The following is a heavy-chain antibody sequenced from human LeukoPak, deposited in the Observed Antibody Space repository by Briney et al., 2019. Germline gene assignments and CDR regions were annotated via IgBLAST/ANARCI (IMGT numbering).Heavy chain of an antibody. Sequence: SQTLSLTCTVSGGSISSGDYYWRWIRQPPGKGLEWIGYIYYSGSTYYNPSLKSRVTISVDTSKNQFPLKLSSVTAADTAVYYCARGGYYDSSGYAFDIWGQGTMVTVSS. V-gene: IGHV4-30-4*08. CDR1: GGSISSGDYY. CDR2: IYYSGST. J-gene: IGHJ3*02. D-gene: IGHD3-22*01. CDR3: ARGGYYDSSGYAFDI.